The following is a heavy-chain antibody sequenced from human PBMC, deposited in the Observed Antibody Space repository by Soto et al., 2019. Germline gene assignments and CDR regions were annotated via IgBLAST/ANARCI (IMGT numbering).Heavy chain of an antibody. CDR2: TSVTGAM. V-gene: IGHV4-61*01. J-gene: IGHJ6*02. CDR3: ARGRADSAGSCLGRRMDV. CDR1: GEAVGSGQSY. D-gene: IGHD3-10*01. Sequence: QVQLQESGPGLVKPSETLSLLCFVSGEAVGSGQSYWNWIRQAPGKGLEWIGQTSVTGAMKYSASLRGRVTMSVDTSKRQISLTLTSVTAADSATYFCARGRADSAGSCLGRRMDVWGQGTTVTVAS.